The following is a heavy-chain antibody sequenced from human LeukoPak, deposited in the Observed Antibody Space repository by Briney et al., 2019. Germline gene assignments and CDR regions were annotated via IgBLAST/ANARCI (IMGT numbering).Heavy chain of an antibody. CDR2: IYYSGST. J-gene: IGHJ6*03. CDR1: GFTFSSYW. V-gene: IGHV4-39*07. D-gene: IGHD3-10*01. CDR3: ARTIHPTMVRGVISYYYYYMDV. Sequence: PGGSLRLSCAASGFTFSSYWMTWVRQAPGKGLEWIGSIYYSGSTYYKPSLKSRVTISVDMSKNQFSLKLSSVTAADTAVYYCARTIHPTMVRGVISYYYYYMDVWGKGTTVTISS.